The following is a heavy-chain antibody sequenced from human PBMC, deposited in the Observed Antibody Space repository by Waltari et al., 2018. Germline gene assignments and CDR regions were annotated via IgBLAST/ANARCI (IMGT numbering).Heavy chain of an antibody. CDR1: GFTFSTYS. Sequence: EVQLVESGGGLVQPGGSLRLSCAVSGFTFSTYSMTWVRQAPGKGLEWVANIKQDGTEKYYVDSVKGRFSISRDNGKNLLYLHRNSLRADDTAVYYCARDEMHRTTWYHFWGQGTQVTVSS. V-gene: IGHV3-7*04. CDR2: IKQDGTEK. CDR3: ARDEMHRTTWYHF. D-gene: IGHD6-13*01. J-gene: IGHJ4*02.